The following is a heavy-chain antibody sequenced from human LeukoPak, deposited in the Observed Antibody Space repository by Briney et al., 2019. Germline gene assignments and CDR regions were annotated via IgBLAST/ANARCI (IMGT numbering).Heavy chain of an antibody. CDR3: ARGSRGDPLDY. Sequence: PSETLSLTCTVSGGSFGRGDYYWSWVRQSPVKGLEWIGYIHNTGTAYYNPSLKSRVTVSMDRSRNQFSLKLSSVTAADTAVYYCARGSRGDPLDYWGQGTLVTVSS. V-gene: IGHV4-30-4*02. CDR1: GGSFGRGDYY. CDR2: IHNTGTA. J-gene: IGHJ4*02. D-gene: IGHD2-21*02.